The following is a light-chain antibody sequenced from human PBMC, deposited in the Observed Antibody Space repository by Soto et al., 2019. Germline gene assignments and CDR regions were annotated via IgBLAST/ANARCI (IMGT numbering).Light chain of an antibody. CDR3: QQTYRHPRT. CDR2: GSS. CDR1: QTVKNN. Sequence: DIQMTQSPSSVSASVGDSVSFACQSGQTVKNNVNWYQHKRGKATKLMIYGSSNLQNDGPPRFSGSGTWTDFTLTINSLQPEDAATYYCQQTYRHPRTFGQGTSVDIK. V-gene: IGKV1-39*01. J-gene: IGKJ1*01.